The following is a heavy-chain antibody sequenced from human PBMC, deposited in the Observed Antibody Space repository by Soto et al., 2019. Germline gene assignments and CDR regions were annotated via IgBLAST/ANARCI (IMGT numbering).Heavy chain of an antibody. CDR1: GFTFDDYG. D-gene: IGHD2-2*01. CDR2: INWNGGST. Sequence: EVQLVESGGGVVRPGGSLRLSCAASGFTFDDYGMSWVRQAPGKGLEWVSGINWNGGSTGYADSVKGRFTISRDNAKNSLYLQMNSLRAEDTALYHCARGGYCSSTSCSGYYYYYMDVWGKGTTVTVSS. CDR3: ARGGYCSSTSCSGYYYYYMDV. J-gene: IGHJ6*03. V-gene: IGHV3-20*01.